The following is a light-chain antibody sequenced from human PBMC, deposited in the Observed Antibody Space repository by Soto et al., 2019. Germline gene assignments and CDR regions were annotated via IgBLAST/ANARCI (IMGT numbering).Light chain of an antibody. V-gene: IGKV3-11*01. J-gene: IGKJ4*01. CDR3: QHRDDWPLT. CDR1: HSVSTY. Sequence: EIGLTQSPSPLSLSPSERATLSCRASHSVSTYLAWYQQKPGQAPRLLIYESSNRATGIPARFSRGGSGTDFTLTISSLEREDFAVYYCQHRDDWPLTFGGGTKVDIK. CDR2: ESS.